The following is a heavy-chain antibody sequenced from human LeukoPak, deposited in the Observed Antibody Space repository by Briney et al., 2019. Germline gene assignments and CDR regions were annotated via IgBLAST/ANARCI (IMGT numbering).Heavy chain of an antibody. CDR1: GHTFTSYG. CDR2: ISAYNGNT. D-gene: IGHD3-10*01. J-gene: IGHJ4*02. V-gene: IGHV1-18*01. CDR3: ARGYVLLWFGELSKGKGFDY. Sequence: ASVKVSCKASGHTFTSYGISWVRQAPGQGLEWMGWISAYNGNTNYAQKLQGRVTMTTDTSTSTAYMELRSLRSDDTAVYYCARGYVLLWFGELSKGKGFDYWGQGTLVTVSS.